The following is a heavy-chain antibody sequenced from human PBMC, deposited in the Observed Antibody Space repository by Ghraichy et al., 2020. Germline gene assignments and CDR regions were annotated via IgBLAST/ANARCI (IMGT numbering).Heavy chain of an antibody. J-gene: IGHJ3*02. CDR2: IYHSGST. Sequence: SETLSLTCAVSGGSISSGGYSWSWIRQPPGKGLEWIGYIYHSGSTYYNPSLKSRVTISVDRSKNQFSLKLSSVTAADTAVYYCARDGGLLGNDAFDIWGQGIIVTVSS. D-gene: IGHD2-8*02. CDR1: GGSISSGGYS. CDR3: ARDGGLLGNDAFDI. V-gene: IGHV4-30-2*01.